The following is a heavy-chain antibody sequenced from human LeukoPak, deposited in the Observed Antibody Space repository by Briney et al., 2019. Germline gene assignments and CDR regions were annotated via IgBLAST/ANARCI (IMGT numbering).Heavy chain of an antibody. Sequence: SETLSLTCTVSGGSISSSSYYWGWIRQPPGKGLEWIGSIYYSGSTYYNPFLKSRVTISVDTSKNQFSLKLSSVTAADTAVYYCARHYNGCDYWGQGTLVTVSS. CDR2: IYYSGST. V-gene: IGHV4-39*01. J-gene: IGHJ4*02. CDR1: GGSISSSSYY. D-gene: IGHD5-12*01. CDR3: ARHYNGCDY.